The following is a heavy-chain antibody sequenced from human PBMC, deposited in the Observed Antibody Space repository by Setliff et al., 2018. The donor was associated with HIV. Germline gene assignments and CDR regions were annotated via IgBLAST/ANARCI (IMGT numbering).Heavy chain of an antibody. CDR1: GYTFTGYY. V-gene: IGHV1-2*02. CDR3: ARRTEQWLGGDRYYYYMDV. D-gene: IGHD6-19*01. Sequence: ASVKVSCKASGYTFTGYYMHWVRQAPGQGLEWMGWINPNSGGTNYAQKFQGRVTISVDTTNSHFSLKLSSVTAADTAVYYCARRTEQWLGGDRYYYYMDVWGKGTTVTVSS. CDR2: INPNSGGT. J-gene: IGHJ6*03.